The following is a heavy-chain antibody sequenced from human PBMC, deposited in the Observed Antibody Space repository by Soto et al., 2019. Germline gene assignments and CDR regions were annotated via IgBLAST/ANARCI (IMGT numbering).Heavy chain of an antibody. CDR3: ARDRYYDSSGYPAYYFDY. CDR1: GYTFTGYY. D-gene: IGHD3-22*01. J-gene: IGHJ4*02. CDR2: INPNSGGT. V-gene: IGHV1-2*04. Sequence: ASVKVSCKASGYTFTGYYMHCVRQAPGQGLEWMGWINPNSGGTNYAQKFQGWVTMTRDTSISTAYMELSRLRSDDTAVYYCARDRYYDSSGYPAYYFDYWGQGTLVTVSS.